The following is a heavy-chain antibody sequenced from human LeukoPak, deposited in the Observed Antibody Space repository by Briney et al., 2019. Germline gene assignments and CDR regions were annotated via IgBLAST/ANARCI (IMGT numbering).Heavy chain of an antibody. Sequence: SETLSLTCTVSGGSISSYYWSWVRQPPGKGLEWIGYIYYSGSTNYNPSLKSRVTISVDTSKNQFSLKLSSVPAADTAVYYCARDPGQWHYAFDIWGQGTMVTVSS. J-gene: IGHJ3*02. D-gene: IGHD6-19*01. CDR2: IYYSGST. CDR3: ARDPGQWHYAFDI. CDR1: GGSISSYY. V-gene: IGHV4-59*01.